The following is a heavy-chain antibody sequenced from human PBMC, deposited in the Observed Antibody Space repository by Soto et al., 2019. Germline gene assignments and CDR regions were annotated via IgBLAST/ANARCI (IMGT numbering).Heavy chain of an antibody. V-gene: IGHV5-51*01. CDR2: IYPGDSDT. Sequence: SLKISCKGSGYSFTSYWIGWVRQMPGKGLEWMGIIYPGDSDTRYSPSFQGQVTISADKSISTAYLQWSSLKASDTAMYYCARHDTAMAGGYYYYYGMDVWGQGTTVTVSS. J-gene: IGHJ6*02. CDR3: ARHDTAMAGGYYYYYGMDV. CDR1: GYSFTSYW. D-gene: IGHD5-18*01.